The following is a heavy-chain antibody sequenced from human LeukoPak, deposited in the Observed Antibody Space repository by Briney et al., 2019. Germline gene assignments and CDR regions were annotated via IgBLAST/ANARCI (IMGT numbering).Heavy chain of an antibody. J-gene: IGHJ6*02. CDR3: TRRGRSTGYYFGMDV. CDR2: IDTDGDT. Sequence: LSGGSLRLSCAAPGFTFSDYDMHWVRQATGKGLEWVSGIDTDGDTYYPGSMKGRFTISRENAKNSLYLQMNSLRAGDTAVYYCTRRGRSTGYYFGMDVWGQGTTVTVS. CDR1: GFTFSDYD. D-gene: IGHD4-17*01. V-gene: IGHV3-13*01.